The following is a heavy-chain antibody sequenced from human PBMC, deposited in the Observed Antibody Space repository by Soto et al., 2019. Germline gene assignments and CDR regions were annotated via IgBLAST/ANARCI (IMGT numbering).Heavy chain of an antibody. CDR1: GFTFSSYG. Sequence: GWSLRLSCAASGFTFSSYGMHWVRQAPGKGLEWVAVISYDGSNKYYADSVKGRFTISRDNSKNTLYLQMNSLRAEDTAVYYCARGRIREGLDYWGQGTLVTVSS. CDR2: ISYDGSNK. CDR3: ARGRIREGLDY. V-gene: IGHV3-30*03. J-gene: IGHJ4*02.